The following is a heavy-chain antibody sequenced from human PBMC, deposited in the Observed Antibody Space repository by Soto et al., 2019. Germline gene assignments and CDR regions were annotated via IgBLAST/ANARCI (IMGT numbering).Heavy chain of an antibody. D-gene: IGHD1-1*01. CDR2: IFYSGTT. CDR1: GGSVSSYY. Sequence: SETLSLTCTVSGGSVSSYYWTWIRQPPGKGLEWIGFIFYSGTTNYNPSLKSRVTISVDRSKQQFSLRLTSVTAADTAVYYCARISTYNSFDYWGPGTLVTVSS. CDR3: ARISTYNSFDY. J-gene: IGHJ4*02. V-gene: IGHV4-59*02.